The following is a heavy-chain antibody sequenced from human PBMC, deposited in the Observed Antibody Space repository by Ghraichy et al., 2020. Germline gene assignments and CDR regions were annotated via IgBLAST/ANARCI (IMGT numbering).Heavy chain of an antibody. CDR3: ARDLNAFDI. V-gene: IGHV3-30*14. CDR2: ISYDGSTK. J-gene: IGHJ3*02. Sequence: GESLNISCAASGFTFSTYAMHWVRQAPGKGLEWVAVISYDGSTKYYADSVKGRFTISRDNSKNTLYLQMNSLRAEDTAVYYCARDLNAFDIWGQGTMVTVSS. CDR1: GFTFSTYA.